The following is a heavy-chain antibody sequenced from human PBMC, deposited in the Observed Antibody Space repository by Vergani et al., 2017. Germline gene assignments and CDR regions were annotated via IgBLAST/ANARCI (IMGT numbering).Heavy chain of an antibody. CDR2: IRSKTYGATT. CDR1: GFNFGEYG. Sequence: EVQLVESGGDLVQPGRSLRLSCQTSGFNFGEYGVSWVRQAPGKGLEWIGFIRSKTYGATTEYAASVRGRFTISRDDSKGIAYLQMSSLKKEDTAVYRCAVEIYDYGGSRDFDYWGQGTLVVVS. V-gene: IGHV3-49*04. CDR3: AVEIYDYGGSRDFDY. J-gene: IGHJ4*02. D-gene: IGHD4-23*01.